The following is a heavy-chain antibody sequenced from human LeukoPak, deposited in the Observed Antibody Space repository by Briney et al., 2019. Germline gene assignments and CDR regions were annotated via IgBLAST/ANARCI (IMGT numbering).Heavy chain of an antibody. D-gene: IGHD6-13*01. Sequence: SGGSLRLSCAASGFTFSSYAMSWVRQAPGKGLEWVSAISGSGGSTYYADSVKGRFTISRDNSKNTLYLQMNSLRAEDTAVYYCAKDGSSWDSHFDYWGQGTLVTVSS. CDR3: AKDGSSWDSHFDY. CDR1: GFTFSSYA. CDR2: ISGSGGST. J-gene: IGHJ4*02. V-gene: IGHV3-23*01.